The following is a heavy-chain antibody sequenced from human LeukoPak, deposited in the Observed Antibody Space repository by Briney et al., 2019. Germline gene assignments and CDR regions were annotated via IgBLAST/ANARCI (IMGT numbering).Heavy chain of an antibody. CDR3: ARDALAGGDWSNMGDY. D-gene: IGHD3-16*01. Sequence: GGSLRLSCAASGFTFSTYDMNWVRQAPGKGLEWLSYISSRGGTIYYADSVKGRFTISRDNAKNSLYLQMNSLRAEDTAVYYCARDALAGGDWSNMGDYWRQGPLVTVSS. J-gene: IGHJ4*02. CDR2: ISSRGGTI. V-gene: IGHV3-48*03. CDR1: GFTFSTYD.